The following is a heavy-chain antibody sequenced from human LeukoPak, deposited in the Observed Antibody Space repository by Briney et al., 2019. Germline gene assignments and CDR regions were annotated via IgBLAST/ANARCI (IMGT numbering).Heavy chain of an antibody. D-gene: IGHD6-6*01. CDR2: IYYSGST. CDR3: ARPSYSSSSGNWLDP. J-gene: IGHJ5*02. Sequence: SETLSLTCTVSGVSISSSSYYWGWIRQPPGKGLEWIGSIYYSGSTYYNPSLKSRVTISVDTSKNQFSLKLSSVTAADTAVYYCARPSYSSSSGNWLDPWGQGTLVTVSS. CDR1: GVSISSSSYY. V-gene: IGHV4-39*07.